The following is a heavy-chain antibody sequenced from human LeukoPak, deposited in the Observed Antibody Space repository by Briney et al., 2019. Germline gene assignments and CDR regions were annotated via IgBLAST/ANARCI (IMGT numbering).Heavy chain of an antibody. CDR2: INPNSGGT. V-gene: IGHV1-2*02. D-gene: IGHD6-19*01. J-gene: IGHJ4*02. CDR3: ARSSGWKYNIDY. Sequence: ASVKVFCTASGYTFNGYYKHWVRQAPGQGLEWMGWINPNSGGTNYAQKFQGRVTMTRDTSISTAYMELSRLRSDDTAMYYCARSSGWKYNIDYWGQGTLVTVSS. CDR1: GYTFNGYY.